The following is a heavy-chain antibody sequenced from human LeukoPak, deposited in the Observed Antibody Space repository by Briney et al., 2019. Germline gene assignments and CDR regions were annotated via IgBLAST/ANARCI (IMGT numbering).Heavy chain of an antibody. D-gene: IGHD1-26*01. Sequence: PGASLRLSCAASGFTFSSYAMSWVRQAPGKGLEWVSAISGSGGSTYYADSVKGRFTISRDNSKNTLYLQLNSLRAEDTAVYYCAKDRRGSYGRGLDYWGQGTLVTVSS. CDR1: GFTFSSYA. J-gene: IGHJ4*02. CDR3: AKDRRGSYGRGLDY. V-gene: IGHV3-23*01. CDR2: ISGSGGST.